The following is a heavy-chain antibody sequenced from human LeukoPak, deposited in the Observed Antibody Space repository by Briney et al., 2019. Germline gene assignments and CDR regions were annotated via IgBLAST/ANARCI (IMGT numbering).Heavy chain of an antibody. Sequence: GGSLRLSCAASGFTFSSYSMNWVRQAPGKGLEWVSSISSSSSYIYYADSVKGRFTISRDNAKNSLYLQMNSLRAEDTAVYYCARADNDFWSGYYHLDVWGKGTTVTVSS. CDR1: GFTFSSYS. CDR2: ISSSSSYI. J-gene: IGHJ6*04. V-gene: IGHV3-21*01. CDR3: ARADNDFWSGYYHLDV. D-gene: IGHD3-3*01.